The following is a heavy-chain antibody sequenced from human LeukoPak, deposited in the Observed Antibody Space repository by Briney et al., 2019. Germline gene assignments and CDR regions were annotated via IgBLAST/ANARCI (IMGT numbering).Heavy chain of an antibody. D-gene: IGHD3-22*01. Sequence: GRSLRLSCAASGFTFSSHVMHWVRQAPGKGLEWVAVISSDGSSKYYADSVKGRFTISRDNSKNTLYLQMKSLRAGDTAVYYCAREGTTIVVALDYWGQGTLVTVSS. J-gene: IGHJ4*02. CDR3: AREGTTIVVALDY. V-gene: IGHV3-30-3*01. CDR2: ISSDGSSK. CDR1: GFTFSSHV.